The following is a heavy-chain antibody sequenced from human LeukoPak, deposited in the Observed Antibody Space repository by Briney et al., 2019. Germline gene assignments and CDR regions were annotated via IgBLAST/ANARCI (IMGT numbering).Heavy chain of an antibody. CDR3: AREPEDYGGNSVWFDP. V-gene: IGHV3-64*01. J-gene: IGHJ5*02. CDR2: ISSNGGST. D-gene: IGHD4-23*01. Sequence: GGSLRLSCAASGFTFSSYAMHWVRQAPGKGLEYVSAISSNGGSTYYANSVKGRFTISRDNSENTLYLQMGSLRAEDMAVYYCAREPEDYGGNSVWFDPWGQGTLVTVSS. CDR1: GFTFSSYA.